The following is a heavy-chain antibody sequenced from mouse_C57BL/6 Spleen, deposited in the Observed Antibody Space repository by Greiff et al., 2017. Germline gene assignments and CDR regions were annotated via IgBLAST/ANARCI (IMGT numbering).Heavy chain of an antibody. CDR2: ISDGGSYT. J-gene: IGHJ4*01. CDR1: GFTFSSYA. CDR3: ARDRGDSSGRYAMDY. D-gene: IGHD3-2*02. Sequence: DVMLVESGGGLVKPGGSLKLSCAASGFTFSSYALSWVRQTPEKRLEWVATISDGGSYTYYPDNVKGRFTISRDNAKNNLYLQMSHLKSEDTAMYYCARDRGDSSGRYAMDYWGQGTSVTVSS. V-gene: IGHV5-4*01.